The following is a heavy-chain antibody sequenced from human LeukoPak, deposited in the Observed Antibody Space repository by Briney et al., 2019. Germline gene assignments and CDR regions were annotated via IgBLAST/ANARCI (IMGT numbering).Heavy chain of an antibody. CDR3: ASPLGVLHQGAFDI. Sequence: SETLSLTCTVSRYSISSGYYWSWIRQPPGKGLEWIGSIYHSESTYYNPSLKSRVTISVDTSKNQFSLKLSSVTAADTAVYYCASPLGVLHQGAFDIWGQGTMVTVSS. CDR1: RYSISSGYY. J-gene: IGHJ3*02. D-gene: IGHD2-8*01. V-gene: IGHV4-38-2*02. CDR2: IYHSEST.